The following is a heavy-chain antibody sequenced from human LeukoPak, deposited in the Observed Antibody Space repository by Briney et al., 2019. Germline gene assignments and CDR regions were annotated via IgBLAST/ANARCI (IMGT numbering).Heavy chain of an antibody. CDR3: ARAGDCSGGSCYSDDAFDI. CDR2: IIPIFGTA. J-gene: IGHJ3*02. Sequence: ASVKVSCKASGGTFSSYAISWVRQAPGQGLEWMGGIIPIFGTANYAQKFKGRVTITADESTSTAYMVLRSLRSEDTAVYYCARAGDCSGGSCYSDDAFDIWGQGTMVTVSS. D-gene: IGHD2-15*01. V-gene: IGHV1-69*13. CDR1: GGTFSSYA.